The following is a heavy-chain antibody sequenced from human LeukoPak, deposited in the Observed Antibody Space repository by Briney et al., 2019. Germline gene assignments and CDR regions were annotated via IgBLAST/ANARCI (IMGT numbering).Heavy chain of an antibody. CDR1: GVSIRTYY. CDR3: ARTTRVTPDGRAEYFED. J-gene: IGHJ1*01. D-gene: IGHD4-11*01. Sequence: SETLSLTCTVSGVSIRTYYWSWLRQPPGKGLEWIGYKSGAGRDLYNPSLKSRVTISVDTSENQFSLSLRSVTAADTAMYYCARTTRVTPDGRAEYFEDWGQGTLVIVSS. CDR2: KSGAGRD. V-gene: IGHV4-59*03.